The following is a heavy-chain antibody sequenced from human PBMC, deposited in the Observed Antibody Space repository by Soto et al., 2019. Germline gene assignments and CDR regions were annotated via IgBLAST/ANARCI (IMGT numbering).Heavy chain of an antibody. J-gene: IGHJ6*02. Sequence: GASVKVSCKASGYTFTSYDINWVRQATGQGLEWMGWMNPNSGNTGYAQKFQGRVTMTRNTSISTAYMELSSLRSEDTAVYYCARGALNRELLHLGRYYYYGMDVWGQGTTVTVSS. V-gene: IGHV1-8*01. D-gene: IGHD3-10*01. CDR2: MNPNSGNT. CDR1: GYTFTSYD. CDR3: ARGALNRELLHLGRYYYYGMDV.